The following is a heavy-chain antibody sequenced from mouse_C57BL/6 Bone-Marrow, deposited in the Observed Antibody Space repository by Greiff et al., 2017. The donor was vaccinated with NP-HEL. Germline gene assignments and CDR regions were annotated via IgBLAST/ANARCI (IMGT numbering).Heavy chain of an antibody. CDR2: IYPGDGDT. J-gene: IGHJ4*01. Sequence: VQLVESGPELVKPGASVKISCKASGYAFSSSWMNWVKQRPGKGLEWIGRIYPGDGDTNYNGKFKGKATLTADKSSSTAYMQLSSLTSEDSAVYFCARHYGSSYEAMDYWGQGTSVTVSS. V-gene: IGHV1-82*01. CDR1: GYAFSSSW. CDR3: ARHYGSSYEAMDY. D-gene: IGHD1-1*01.